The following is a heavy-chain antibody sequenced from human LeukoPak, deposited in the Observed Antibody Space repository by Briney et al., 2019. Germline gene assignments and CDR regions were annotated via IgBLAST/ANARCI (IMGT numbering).Heavy chain of an antibody. J-gene: IGHJ4*02. CDR1: GFTFSSYA. CDR2: ISYDGSNK. D-gene: IGHD6-13*01. CDR3: ARDEGRWFDY. Sequence: PGGSLRLSCAASGFTFSSYAMHWVRQAPGKGLEWVAVISYDGSNKYYADSVKGRFTISRDNSKNTLYLQMNSLRAEDTAVYYCARDEGRWFDYWGQGTLVTVSS. V-gene: IGHV3-30-3*01.